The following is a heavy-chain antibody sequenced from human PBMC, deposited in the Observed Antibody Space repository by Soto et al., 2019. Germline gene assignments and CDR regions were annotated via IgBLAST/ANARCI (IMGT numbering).Heavy chain of an antibody. J-gene: IGHJ4*02. CDR1: GGSISTSY. CDR3: ARMTLYGRSGWYWSDF. D-gene: IGHD6-19*01. V-gene: IGHV4-59*01. Sequence: QVQLQESGPGLVKPSETLSLTCTVSGGSISTSYWNWIRQPPGQGLEYIGYISNTGSTDYNPSLSDRVTISVDTSKNQLSLKMTSVTAADTAVYYCARMTLYGRSGWYWSDFWGQGTLVTVSS. CDR2: ISNTGST.